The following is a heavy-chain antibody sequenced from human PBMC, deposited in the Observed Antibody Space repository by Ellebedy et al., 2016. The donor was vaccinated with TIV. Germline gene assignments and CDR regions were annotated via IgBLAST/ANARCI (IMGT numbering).Heavy chain of an antibody. Sequence: SETLSLTCTVSGGSISSYYWSWIRQPPGKGLEWIGYIYYSGSTNYNPSLKSRVTMSVDTSKNQFSLKLSSVTAADTAVYYCARVVPSYRVVTNQGGHWYFDLWGRGTLVTVSS. D-gene: IGHD4-23*01. CDR2: IYYSGST. CDR1: GGSISSYY. CDR3: ARVVPSYRVVTNQGGHWYFDL. V-gene: IGHV4-59*12. J-gene: IGHJ2*01.